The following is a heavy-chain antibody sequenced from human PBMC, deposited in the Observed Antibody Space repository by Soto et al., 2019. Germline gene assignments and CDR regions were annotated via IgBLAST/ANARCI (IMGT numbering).Heavy chain of an antibody. J-gene: IGHJ6*02. V-gene: IGHV3-9*01. CDR1: GFTFDDYA. CDR2: ISWNSGSI. D-gene: IGHD2-2*01. CDR3: AKSSTSSYYYYGMDV. Sequence: PVWSLRLSCAASGFTFDDYAMHWVRQAPGKGLEWVSGISWNSGSIGYADSVKGRFTISRDNAKNSLYLQMNSLRAEDTALYYCAKSSTSSYYYYGMDVWGQGTTVTVSS.